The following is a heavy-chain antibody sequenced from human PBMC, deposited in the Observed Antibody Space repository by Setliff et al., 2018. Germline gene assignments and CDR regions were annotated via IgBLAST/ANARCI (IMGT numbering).Heavy chain of an antibody. J-gene: IGHJ4*02. CDR1: GGSINSYY. CDR3: ARTPSWSTPFAY. V-gene: IGHV4-59*13. D-gene: IGHD1-1*01. Sequence: SETLSLTCIVSGGSINSYYWNWIRQPPGKGLEWIGYIYYSGSTNYNPSLKSRVTISVDTSNNQFSLRLSSVTAADTAVYYCARTPSWSTPFAYWGQGTLVTVSS. CDR2: IYYSGST.